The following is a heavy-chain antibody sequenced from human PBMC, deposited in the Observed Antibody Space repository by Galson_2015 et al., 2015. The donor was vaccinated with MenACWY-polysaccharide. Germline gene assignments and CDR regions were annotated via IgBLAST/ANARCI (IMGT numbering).Heavy chain of an antibody. CDR3: AKMIQVTTKNDY. J-gene: IGHJ4*02. CDR1: GLAFRSYG. D-gene: IGHD4-17*01. V-gene: IGHV3-30*02. CDR2: IQYDGSEI. Sequence: SLRLSCAVSGLAFRSYGMHWVRQAPGKGLEWVAFIQYDGSEIYYPDSVKGRFTISRDNFKNTLYLQMNGLRAEDTALYYCAKMIQVTTKNDYWGQGTLVTVSS.